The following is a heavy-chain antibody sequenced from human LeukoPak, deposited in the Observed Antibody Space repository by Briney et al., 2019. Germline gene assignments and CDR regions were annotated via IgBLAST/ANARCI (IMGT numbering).Heavy chain of an antibody. CDR1: GGSFSGYY. D-gene: IGHD3-3*01. CDR3: ARGPRFTIFGVVIIPGAYFDY. CDR2: INHSGST. Sequence: SETLSLTCAVYGGSFSGYYWSWIRQPPGRGLEWIGEINHSGSTNYNPSLKSRVTISVDTSKNQFSLKLSSVTAADTAVYYCARGPRFTIFGVVIIPGAYFDYWGQGTLVTVSS. V-gene: IGHV4-34*01. J-gene: IGHJ4*02.